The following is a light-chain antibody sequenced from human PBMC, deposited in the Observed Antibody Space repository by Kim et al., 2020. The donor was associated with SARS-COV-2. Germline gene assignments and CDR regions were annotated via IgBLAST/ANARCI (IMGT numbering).Light chain of an antibody. CDR3: QAWDSSTVV. V-gene: IGLV3-1*01. CDR1: ELGEMY. CDR2: QDT. Sequence: VSPGQTATITCSGDELGEMYVSWFQQKPGQSPLLVIYQDTKRPSGIPERFSGSNSGNTATLTISGTQAMDEADYHCQAWDSSTVVFGGGTQLTVL. J-gene: IGLJ3*02.